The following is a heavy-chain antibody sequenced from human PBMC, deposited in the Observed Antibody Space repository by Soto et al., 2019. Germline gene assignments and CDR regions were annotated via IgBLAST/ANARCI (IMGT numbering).Heavy chain of an antibody. CDR1: GFTFSTYW. D-gene: IGHD3-9*01. J-gene: IGHJ5*02. Sequence: GSLRLSCAASGFTFSTYWMSWVRQAPGKGLEWVANMRQDGSEKYYVDSVKGRFTISRDNAKNSLYLQMTGLRAEDTAVYYCARDRNLTAWGQGTLVTVSS. CDR2: MRQDGSEK. V-gene: IGHV3-7*01. CDR3: ARDRNLTA.